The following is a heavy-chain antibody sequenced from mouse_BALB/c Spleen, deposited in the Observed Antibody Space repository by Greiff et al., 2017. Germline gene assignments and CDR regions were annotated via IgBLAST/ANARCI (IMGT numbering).Heavy chain of an antibody. CDR1: GFTFSSYT. D-gene: IGHD1-1*01. Sequence: EVQGVESGGGLVKPGGSLKLSCAASGFTFSSYTMSWVRQTPEKRLEWVATISSGGSYTYYPDSVKGRFTISRDNAKNTLYLQMSSLKSEDTAMYYCTRESATNAMDYWGQGTSVTVSS. V-gene: IGHV5-6-4*01. CDR2: ISSGGSYT. J-gene: IGHJ4*01. CDR3: TRESATNAMDY.